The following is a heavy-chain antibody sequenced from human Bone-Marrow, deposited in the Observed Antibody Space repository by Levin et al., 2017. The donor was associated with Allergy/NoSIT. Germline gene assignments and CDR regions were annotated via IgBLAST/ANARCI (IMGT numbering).Heavy chain of an antibody. D-gene: IGHD6-19*01. J-gene: IGHJ4*02. CDR1: GFTVSSNY. Sequence: GGSLRLSCAASGFTVSSNYMSWVRQAPGKGLEWVSVIYSGGSTYYADSVKGRFTISRDNSKNTLYLQMNSLRAESTAVYYWARDYRGGSRGWYYLDYWGQGTLVTVSS. V-gene: IGHV3-66*01. CDR3: ARDYRGGSRGWYYLDY. CDR2: IYSGGST.